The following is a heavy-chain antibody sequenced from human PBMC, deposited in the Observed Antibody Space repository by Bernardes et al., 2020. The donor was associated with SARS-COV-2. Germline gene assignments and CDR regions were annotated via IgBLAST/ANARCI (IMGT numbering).Heavy chain of an antibody. D-gene: IGHD2-15*01. J-gene: IGHJ6*02. CDR1: GGSISGSY. CDR3: ARDLDCSGGSCYRRGGMDV. CDR2: LYYNEDTDFKGST. Sequence: SETLTLTCTVSGGSISGSYWNWIRQQPGQGLEWIGYLYYNEDTDFKGSTHYHPSLESRLSISADTSKNQVSLNLKSMTAADTAIYYCARDLDCSGGSCYRRGGMDVWGQGTIVTVSS. V-gene: IGHV4-31*03.